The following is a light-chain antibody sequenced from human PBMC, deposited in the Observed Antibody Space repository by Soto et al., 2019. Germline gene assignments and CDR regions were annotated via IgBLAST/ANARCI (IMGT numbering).Light chain of an antibody. Sequence: EIVLTQSPGTLSLSPGERATLSCRASQSVSSSYLAWYQQKPGQAPRLLIYGASSRATGIPDRFSGSGSGPYFTLTISRLEPEDFAVYYCQQYGSSHPLTFGGGTKVESK. CDR2: GAS. CDR3: QQYGSSHPLT. V-gene: IGKV3-20*01. J-gene: IGKJ4*01. CDR1: QSVSSSY.